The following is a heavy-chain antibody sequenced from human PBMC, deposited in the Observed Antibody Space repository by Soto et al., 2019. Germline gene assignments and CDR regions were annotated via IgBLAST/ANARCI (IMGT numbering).Heavy chain of an antibody. J-gene: IGHJ6*03. Sequence: SETLSLTCTVSGGSISSSSYYWGWIRQPPGKGLEWIGCIYYSGSTYYNPSLKSRVTISVDTSKNQFSLNLSSVTAADTAVYYCARHPLEVVLPGARQGYYYYYMDVWGKGTTVTVSS. CDR2: IYYSGST. CDR3: ARHPLEVVLPGARQGYYYYYMDV. CDR1: GGSISSSSYY. D-gene: IGHD2-2*01. V-gene: IGHV4-39*01.